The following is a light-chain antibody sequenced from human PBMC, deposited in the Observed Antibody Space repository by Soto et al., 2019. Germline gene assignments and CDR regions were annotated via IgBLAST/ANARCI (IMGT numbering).Light chain of an antibody. CDR2: WSS. V-gene: IGKV4-1*01. CDR1: QSVLYSSDNKNY. CDR3: QQYFGSPPWT. J-gene: IGKJ1*01. Sequence: DIVLTQSPDSLAVSLGERATINCKSSQSVLYSSDNKNYLAWYQQKPGQPPKLLFYWSSSRNSGVPDRFTGSGSGTDFTLTINSLQAEDVAVYYCQQYFGSPPWTFGQGTKVEI.